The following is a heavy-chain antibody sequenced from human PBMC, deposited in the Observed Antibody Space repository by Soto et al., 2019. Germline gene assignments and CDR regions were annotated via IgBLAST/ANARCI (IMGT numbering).Heavy chain of an antibody. CDR3: ARAIKRWEVNYYFDF. Sequence: QVVLLQSGAEVKEPGSSVRVSCQVSGSTFNNFAFSWVRQAPGHGPEWMGGIVVDSNTAEYSQRFQDRVTITADTSTDTLYMELGSQTFEDTAVYYCARAIKRWEVNYYFDFWGQGTLVTVSS. J-gene: IGHJ4*02. CDR2: IVVDSNTA. CDR1: GSTFNNFA. V-gene: IGHV1-69*06. D-gene: IGHD1-26*01.